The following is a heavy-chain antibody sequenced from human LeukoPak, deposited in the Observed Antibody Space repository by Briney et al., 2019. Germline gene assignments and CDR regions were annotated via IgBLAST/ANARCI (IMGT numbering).Heavy chain of an antibody. Sequence: SETLSLTCTVSGGSISSHYWSWIRQPPGKGLEWIGYIYYSGSTNYNPSLKSRVTISVDTSKNQFSLKLSSVTAADTAVYYCARVSVNTSQKSSRKNYYYMDVWGKGTTVTVSS. CDR2: IYYSGST. CDR3: ARVSVNTSQKSSRKNYYYMDV. V-gene: IGHV4-59*11. J-gene: IGHJ6*03. D-gene: IGHD6-6*01. CDR1: GGSISSHY.